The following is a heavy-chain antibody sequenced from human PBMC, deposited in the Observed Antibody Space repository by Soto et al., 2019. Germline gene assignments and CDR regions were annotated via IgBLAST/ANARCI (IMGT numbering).Heavy chain of an antibody. D-gene: IGHD3-16*02. J-gene: IGHJ4*02. CDR3: ARGPIVEMAPYYFDY. CDR1: GFTFSSYW. Sequence: PGGSLRLSCAASGFTFSSYWMSWVRQAPGKGLEWVANIKQDGSEKYYVDSVKGRFTISRDNAKNSLYLQMNSLRAEDTAVYYCARGPIVEMAPYYFDYWGQGTLVTVSS. CDR2: IKQDGSEK. V-gene: IGHV3-7*01.